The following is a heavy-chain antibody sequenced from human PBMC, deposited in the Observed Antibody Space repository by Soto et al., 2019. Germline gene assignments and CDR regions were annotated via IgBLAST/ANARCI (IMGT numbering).Heavy chain of an antibody. J-gene: IGHJ5*02. V-gene: IGHV4-34*10. Sequence: SETLSLTCAVYGGSVNGYYWNWIRQPPGKGLEWIGEINHTGGTHYNPSLKSRVTMSVDTSKNQFSLKLSSVTAADTAVYYCARDGYSYGYSRWFDPWGQGTLVTVSS. D-gene: IGHD5-18*01. CDR1: GGSVNGYY. CDR3: ARDGYSYGYSRWFDP. CDR2: INHTGGT.